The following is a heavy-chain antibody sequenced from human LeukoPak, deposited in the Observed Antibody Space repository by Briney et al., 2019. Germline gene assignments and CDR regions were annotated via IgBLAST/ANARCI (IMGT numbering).Heavy chain of an antibody. CDR1: GGSISSSSYY. V-gene: IGHV4-39*01. CDR3: ASHSGSYYRPYYFDY. Sequence: SETPSLTCTVSGGSISSSSYYWGWIRQPPGKGLEWIGSIYYSGSTYYNPSLKSRVTISVDTSKNQFSLKLSSVTAADTAVYYCASHSGSYYRPYYFDYWGQGTLVTVSS. J-gene: IGHJ4*02. CDR2: IYYSGST. D-gene: IGHD1-26*01.